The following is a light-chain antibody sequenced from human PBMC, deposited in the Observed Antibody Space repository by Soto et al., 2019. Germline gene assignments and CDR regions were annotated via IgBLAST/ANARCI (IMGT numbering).Light chain of an antibody. V-gene: IGLV2-8*01. J-gene: IGLJ1*01. CDR2: EVS. CDR3: SSYTPSRNTYV. Sequence: QSALTQPPSASGSPGQSVTISCTGTSSDVGGYNYVSWYQQHPGKAPKVMMYEVSKRPSGVPDRFSGSKSGNTASLTISGLQAEDEADYYCSSYTPSRNTYVVGTGTKLTVL. CDR1: SSDVGGYNY.